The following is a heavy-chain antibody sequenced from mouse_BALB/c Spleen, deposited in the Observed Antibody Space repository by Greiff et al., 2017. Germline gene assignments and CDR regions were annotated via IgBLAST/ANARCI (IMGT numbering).Heavy chain of an antibody. CDR3: GNYGCDGGYAMDY. J-gene: IGHJ4*01. CDR1: GFNIKDTY. CDR2: IDPADGNT. Sequence: VQLKESGAELVKPGASVKLSCTASGFNIKDTYMHWVKQRPEQGLEWIGRIDPADGNTKYDPKFPGKATITDNTSSNTAYLQLSSLTSEDAAVYYCGNYGCDGGYAMDYWGQGTSGTVSS. V-gene: IGHV14-3*02. D-gene: IGHD2-14*01.